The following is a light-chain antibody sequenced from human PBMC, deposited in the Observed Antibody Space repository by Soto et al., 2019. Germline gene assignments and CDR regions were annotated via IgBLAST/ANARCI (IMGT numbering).Light chain of an antibody. V-gene: IGLV2-14*01. Sequence: QSVLTQPRSVSGSPGQSVTISCTGTSSDVGGYNYVSWYQQHPGKAPKLMIYEVSYRPSGVSNRFSGSKSAYTASLTISGLQAEDEADYYCNSQTTSGIRVFGTGTKLTVL. J-gene: IGLJ1*01. CDR3: NSQTTSGIRV. CDR2: EVS. CDR1: SSDVGGYNY.